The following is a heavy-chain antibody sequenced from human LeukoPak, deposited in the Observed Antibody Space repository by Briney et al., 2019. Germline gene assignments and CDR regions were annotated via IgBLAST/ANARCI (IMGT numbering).Heavy chain of an antibody. V-gene: IGHV4-39*01. CDR2: IYYSGST. J-gene: IGHJ5*02. D-gene: IGHD3-10*01. Sequence: SETLSLTCTVSGGSISSSSYYWGWIRQPPGKGLEWIGSIYYSGSTYYNPSLKSRVTISVDTSKNQFSLKLSSVTAADTAVYYCARHYYSSMVRGYRFDPWGQGTLVTVSS. CDR3: ARHYYSSMVRGYRFDP. CDR1: GGSISSSSYY.